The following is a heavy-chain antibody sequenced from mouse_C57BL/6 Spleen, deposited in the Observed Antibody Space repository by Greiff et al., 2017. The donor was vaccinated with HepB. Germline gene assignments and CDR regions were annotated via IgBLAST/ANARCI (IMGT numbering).Heavy chain of an antibody. J-gene: IGHJ3*01. D-gene: IGHD2-4*01. Sequence: EVQVVESGGGLVKPGGSLKLSCAASGFTFSSYAMSWVRQTPEKRLEWVATISDGGSYTYYPDNVKGRFTISRDNAKNNLYLQMSHLKSEDTAMYYCARDRGYYDYDAGFAYWGQGTLVTVSA. CDR3: ARDRGYYDYDAGFAY. V-gene: IGHV5-4*01. CDR2: ISDGGSYT. CDR1: GFTFSSYA.